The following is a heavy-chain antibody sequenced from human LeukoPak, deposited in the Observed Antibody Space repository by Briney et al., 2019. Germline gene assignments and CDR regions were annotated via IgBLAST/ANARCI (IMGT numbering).Heavy chain of an antibody. CDR1: GFTFSSHA. V-gene: IGHV3-23*01. Sequence: GGSLRLSCAASGFTFSSHAMTWVRQAPGKGLEWGSSITGSGGSTFYAASVKGRFTTSRDNSKNTLYLQMNSLRAEDTAVYYCAKLGISDGIDYWGQGTLVTVSS. CDR3: AKLGISDGIDY. J-gene: IGHJ4*02. D-gene: IGHD1-14*01. CDR2: ITGSGGST.